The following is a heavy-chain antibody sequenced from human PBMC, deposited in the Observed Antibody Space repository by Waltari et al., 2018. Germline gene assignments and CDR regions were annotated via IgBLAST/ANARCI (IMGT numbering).Heavy chain of an antibody. CDR2: MNDSNANT. CDR3: ATNAATYYDFWSGYAD. J-gene: IGHJ4*01. D-gene: IGHD3-3*01. V-gene: IGHV1-3*01. CDR1: GCSAPTYP. Sequence: QVLLVQSGAEGTKPGASVTVSCQAPGCSAPTYPMSWGRQAPGQRPELRGCMNDSNANTKNSQEFQGRRTITRNTTATTAYMEVSSLRFEDTAVYYCATNAATYYDFWSGYADWGQGTLVTVSS.